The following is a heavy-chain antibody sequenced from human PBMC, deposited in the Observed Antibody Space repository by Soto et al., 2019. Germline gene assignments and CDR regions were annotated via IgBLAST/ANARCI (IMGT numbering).Heavy chain of an antibody. CDR2: INHSGRT. D-gene: IGHD2-8*01. V-gene: IGHV4-31*11. CDR1: GGSISSGGHY. Sequence: QVQLQESGPGLVKPSQTLSLTCAVSGGSISSGGHYWSWIRQHPGKGLEWVGYINHSGRTYYNPSLKSRFFISVDTSNNQFSLELSSVTAADTAVYYCAKTSCTNGVCYYFHYWGPGTLVTVSS. CDR3: AKTSCTNGVCYYFHY. J-gene: IGHJ4*02.